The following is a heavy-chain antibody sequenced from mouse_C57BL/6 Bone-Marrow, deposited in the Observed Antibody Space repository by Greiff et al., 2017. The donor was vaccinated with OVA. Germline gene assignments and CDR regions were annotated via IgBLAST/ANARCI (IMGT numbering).Heavy chain of an antibody. J-gene: IGHJ4*01. V-gene: IGHV5-6*01. CDR3: ATDDAMDY. CDR1: GFTFSSYG. CDR2: ISSGGSYT. Sequence: EVKLVESGGDLVKPGGSLKLSCAASGFTFSSYGMSWVRQTPDKRLEWVATISSGGSYTYYPDSVKARFTISRDNAKNTLYLQMSSLTSEYTAMYYCATDDAMDYWGQGTSVTVSS.